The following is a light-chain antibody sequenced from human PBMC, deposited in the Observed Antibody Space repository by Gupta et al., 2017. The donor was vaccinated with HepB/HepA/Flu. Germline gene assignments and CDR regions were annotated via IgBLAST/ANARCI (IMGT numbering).Light chain of an antibody. Sequence: SLVLTSPPPASGAPGNTAWSTWGGNNIGSKSIHWHQQKPGQAPMMVIYYDSDRPSGNPERFSGTNSGNTATMTLSRVEGGDEAVYYSQVSDASSDHVIFGGGTKLTVL. V-gene: IGLV3-21*04. J-gene: IGLJ2*01. CDR2: YDS. CDR1: NIGSKS. CDR3: QVSDASSDHVI.